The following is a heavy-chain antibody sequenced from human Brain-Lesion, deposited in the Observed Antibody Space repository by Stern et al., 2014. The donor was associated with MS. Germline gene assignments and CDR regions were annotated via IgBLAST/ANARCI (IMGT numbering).Heavy chain of an antibody. CDR3: ARGGRYYADY. CDR2: INPNSGGT. CDR1: GNSFTHFY. D-gene: IGHD2-2*01. Sequence: VHLVESGAEVKKPGDSVRVSCEASGNSFTHFYIHWVRQAPGQGLEWMGWINPNSGGTKFAQKFQGWVTITRDTSMTTAYMEVTSLTSDDTAVYYCARGGRYYADYWGQGTLVTVSS. J-gene: IGHJ4*02. V-gene: IGHV1-2*04.